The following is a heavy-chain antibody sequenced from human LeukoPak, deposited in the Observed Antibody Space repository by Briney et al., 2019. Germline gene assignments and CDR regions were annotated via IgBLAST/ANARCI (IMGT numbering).Heavy chain of an antibody. Sequence: SETLSLTCTVSGASVSNYYWSWIRQPPGKGLEWIGYFYYSGSTNYNPSLKSRVTMFVDTSKNQFSLKLSSVTAADTAVYYCARHWVAVAGNYAFDIWGQGTVVTVSS. CDR2: FYYSGST. V-gene: IGHV4-59*08. CDR1: GASVSNYY. CDR3: ARHWVAVAGNYAFDI. J-gene: IGHJ3*02. D-gene: IGHD6-19*01.